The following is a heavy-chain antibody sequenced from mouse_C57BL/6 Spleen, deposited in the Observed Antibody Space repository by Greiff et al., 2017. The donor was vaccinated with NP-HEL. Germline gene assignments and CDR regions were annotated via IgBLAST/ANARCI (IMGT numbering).Heavy chain of an antibody. D-gene: IGHD1-1*01. Sequence: QVQLQQPGAELVKPGASVKLSCKASGYTFTSYWMQWVKQRPGQGLEWIGEIDPSDRYTNYNQKFKGKATLTVDTSSSTAYMQLSSLTSEDSAVYYCARHDYGSSYDYAMDYWGQGTSVTVSS. CDR1: GYTFTSYW. V-gene: IGHV1-50*01. J-gene: IGHJ4*01. CDR2: IDPSDRYT. CDR3: ARHDYGSSYDYAMDY.